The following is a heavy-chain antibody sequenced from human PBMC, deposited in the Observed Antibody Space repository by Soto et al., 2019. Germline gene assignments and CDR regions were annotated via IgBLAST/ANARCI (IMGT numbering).Heavy chain of an antibody. CDR2: INHSGST. Sequence: QVQLQQWGAGLLKPSETLSLTCAVYGGSFSGYYWSWIRQPPGKGLEWTGEINHSGSTNYNPSLKSRVTISVDTSKNHFSLKLNSVTAADTAVYYRARGPPFGGSGSYSRLIYYYYMDVWGKGTTVTVSS. CDR1: GGSFSGYY. CDR3: ARGPPFGGSGSYSRLIYYYYMDV. V-gene: IGHV4-34*01. D-gene: IGHD3-10*01. J-gene: IGHJ6*03.